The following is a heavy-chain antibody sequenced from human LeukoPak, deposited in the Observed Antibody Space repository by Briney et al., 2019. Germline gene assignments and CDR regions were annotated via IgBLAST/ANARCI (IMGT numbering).Heavy chain of an antibody. CDR2: IKQDGSEK. V-gene: IGHV3-7*03. CDR1: GFTFSSYW. D-gene: IGHD2-21*01. J-gene: IGHJ3*02. CDR3: ARGEFLFGIYDAFDI. Sequence: QTGGSLRLSCAASGFTFSSYWMSWVRQAPGKGLEWVANIKQDGSEKYYVDSVKGRFTISRDNAKNSLYLQMNSLRAEDTAVYYCARGEFLFGIYDAFDIWGQGTMVTVSS.